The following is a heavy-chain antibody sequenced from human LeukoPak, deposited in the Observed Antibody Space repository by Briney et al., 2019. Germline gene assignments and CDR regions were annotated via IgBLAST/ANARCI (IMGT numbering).Heavy chain of an antibody. V-gene: IGHV1-2*06. CDR1: GYTLTDYY. Sequence: ASVKVSCKASGYTLTDYYMHWVRQAPGQGLEWMGRINPNSGGTNYAQKFQGRVTMTRDTSISTVYMELSRLRSDDTAAYYCARDVPCTNGVACGMDVWGQGTTVTVSS. D-gene: IGHD2-8*01. CDR3: ARDVPCTNGVACGMDV. J-gene: IGHJ6*02. CDR2: INPNSGGT.